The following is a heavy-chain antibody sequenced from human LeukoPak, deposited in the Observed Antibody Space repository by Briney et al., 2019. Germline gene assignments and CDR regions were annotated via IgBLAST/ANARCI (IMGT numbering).Heavy chain of an antibody. CDR1: GFTFSSYW. V-gene: IGHV3-74*01. J-gene: IGHJ5*02. Sequence: GGSLRLSCAASGFTFSSYWMQWVRQAPGKGLVWFSRLSPDGSSTTSADSVKGRFTISRDNAKNTLYLQIGSLRADDTAVYYCTRMSREATGRPDLWGQGTLVTVSS. D-gene: IGHD1-1*01. CDR3: TRMSREATGRPDL. CDR2: LSPDGSST.